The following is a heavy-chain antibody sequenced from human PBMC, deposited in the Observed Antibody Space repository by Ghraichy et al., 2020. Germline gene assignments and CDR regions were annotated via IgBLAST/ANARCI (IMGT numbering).Heavy chain of an antibody. CDR2: FDPEDGET. Sequence: ASVKVSCKVSGYTLTELSMHWVRQAPGKGLEWMGGFDPEDGETIYAQKFQGRVTMTEDTSTDTAYMELSSLRSEDTAVYYCATTSPEGVQLERRRWFDPWGQGTLVTVSS. D-gene: IGHD1-1*01. CDR3: ATTSPEGVQLERRRWFDP. CDR1: GYTLTELS. V-gene: IGHV1-24*01. J-gene: IGHJ5*02.